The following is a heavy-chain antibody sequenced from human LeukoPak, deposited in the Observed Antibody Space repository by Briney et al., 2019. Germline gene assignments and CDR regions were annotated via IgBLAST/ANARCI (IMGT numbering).Heavy chain of an antibody. D-gene: IGHD3-22*01. J-gene: IGHJ3*01. V-gene: IGHV4-34*01. Sequence: SETLSLTCIVYGGSFSSYYWTWIRQPPGKGLEWIAEINHSGGTNYNPSLKSRVTISVDTSKNQFSLKLSSVTAADTAVYYCARLVESAYYDSTTTWGQGTMVTVSS. CDR1: GGSFSSYY. CDR3: ARLVESAYYDSTTT. CDR2: INHSGGT.